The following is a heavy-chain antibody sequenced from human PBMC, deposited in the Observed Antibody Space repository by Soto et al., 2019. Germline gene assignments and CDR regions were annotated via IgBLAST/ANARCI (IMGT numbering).Heavy chain of an antibody. V-gene: IGHV3-33*01. D-gene: IGHD6-6*01. CDR2: IWYDGSNK. Sequence: QVQLVESGGGVVQSGRSLRLSCAASGFTFSTYAMQWVRQAPGKGLEWVAVIWYDGSNKYYGDSVKGRFTISRDNSKNTLYLQMNSLGLEDTAIYYCARDYSRSSGRMVDYWGQGTLGTVSS. J-gene: IGHJ4*02. CDR1: GFTFSTYA. CDR3: ARDYSRSSGRMVDY.